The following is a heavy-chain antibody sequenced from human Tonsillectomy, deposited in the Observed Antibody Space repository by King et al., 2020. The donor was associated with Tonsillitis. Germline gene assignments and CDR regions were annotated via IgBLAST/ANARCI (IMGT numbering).Heavy chain of an antibody. CDR2: ISSSSSAI. CDR3: ARDCSTTSCSAWHAFDI. D-gene: IGHD2-2*01. V-gene: IGHV3-48*02. J-gene: IGHJ3*02. CDR1: GFTFSSYS. Sequence: VQLVESGGGLEQPGGSLRLSCAASGFTFSSYSMNWVRQAPGKGLEWVSYISSSSSAIYYADSMKGRFTISRDNAKNSLYLQMNSLRDEDTAVYYCARDCSTTSCSAWHAFDIWGQGTMVTVSS.